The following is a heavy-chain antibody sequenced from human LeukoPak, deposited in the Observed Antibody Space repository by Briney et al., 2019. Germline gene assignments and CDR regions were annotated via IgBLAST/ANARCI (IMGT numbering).Heavy chain of an antibody. J-gene: IGHJ4*02. V-gene: IGHV3-33*01. CDR2: IWFDGSNK. Sequence: GGSLRLSCAASGLTFSSYGMHWVRQAPGKGLEWVAVIWFDGSNKYYADSVKGRFTISRDNSKNTLYLQMNSLRAEDTAVYYCARENDGSGSYVLDYWGQGTLVTVSS. CDR3: ARENDGSGSYVLDY. CDR1: GLTFSSYG. D-gene: IGHD3-10*01.